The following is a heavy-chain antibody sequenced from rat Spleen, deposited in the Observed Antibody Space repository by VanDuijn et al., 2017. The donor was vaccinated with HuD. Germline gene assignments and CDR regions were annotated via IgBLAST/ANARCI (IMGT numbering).Heavy chain of an antibody. D-gene: IGHD4-1*01. CDR2: ISYDGSST. J-gene: IGHJ2*01. V-gene: IGHV5-29*01. Sequence: EVQLVESGGGLVQPGRSLKLSCAASGFTFSNYGMAWVRQAPTKGLEWVATISYDGSSTYYRDSVKGRFTISRDNAKSTLYLQMDSLRSEDTATYYCARLNTGLDYWGQGVMVTVSS. CDR3: ARLNTGLDY. CDR1: GFTFSNYG.